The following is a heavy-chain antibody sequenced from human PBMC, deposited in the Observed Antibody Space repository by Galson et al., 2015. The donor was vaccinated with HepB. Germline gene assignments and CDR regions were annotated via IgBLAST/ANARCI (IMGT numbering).Heavy chain of an antibody. D-gene: IGHD3-10*01. Sequence: SLRLSCAASGFTFNSYAMSWVRQAPVKGLEWVSTIGGGGSSTSYADSVKGRFTISRDNSKNTLYLQMNSLRAEDTAVYYCAKVPSLVRGLSYYFDYWGQGTLVTVSS. V-gene: IGHV3-23*01. CDR3: AKVPSLVRGLSYYFDY. J-gene: IGHJ4*02. CDR2: IGGGGSST. CDR1: GFTFNSYA.